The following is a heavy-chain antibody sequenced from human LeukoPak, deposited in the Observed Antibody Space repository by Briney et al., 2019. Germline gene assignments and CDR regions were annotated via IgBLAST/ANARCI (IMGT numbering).Heavy chain of an antibody. Sequence: GGSLRLSCAASGFTFTTYAMHWVRQAPGKGLEWVAVISSDGSNKYYADSVEGRFTISRDNSKNTLYLQMNSLRAEDTAVYYCAGVGYTSGWYRNWGQGTLVTVSS. V-gene: IGHV3-30*14. CDR3: AGVGYTSGWYRN. CDR1: GFTFTTYA. CDR2: ISSDGSNK. D-gene: IGHD6-19*01. J-gene: IGHJ4*02.